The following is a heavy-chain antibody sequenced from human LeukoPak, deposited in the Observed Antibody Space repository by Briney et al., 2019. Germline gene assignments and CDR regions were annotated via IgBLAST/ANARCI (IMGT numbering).Heavy chain of an antibody. D-gene: IGHD1-26*01. CDR1: GYTLTSYG. Sequence: ASVKVSCKASGYTLTSYGISWVRQAPGQGLEWMGWISAYNGNTNYAQKLQGRVTMTTDTSTSTAYMELRSLRSDDTAVHYCARGLESIVGASHLDYWGQGTLVTVSS. J-gene: IGHJ4*02. V-gene: IGHV1-18*01. CDR2: ISAYNGNT. CDR3: ARGLESIVGASHLDY.